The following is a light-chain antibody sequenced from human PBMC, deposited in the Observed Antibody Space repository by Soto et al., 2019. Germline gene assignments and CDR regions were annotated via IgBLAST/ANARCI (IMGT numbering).Light chain of an antibody. CDR2: AAS. J-gene: IGKJ1*01. Sequence: DIQMTQSPSSLSASVGDRVTITCRTSQSVSTYLNWYQQKPGKAPKLLIYAASSLQSGVPSRFSGSGSGTDFTLTISSLQPEDFATYYCQQSDITPPWTFGQGTKVEIK. V-gene: IGKV1-39*01. CDR3: QQSDITPPWT. CDR1: QSVSTY.